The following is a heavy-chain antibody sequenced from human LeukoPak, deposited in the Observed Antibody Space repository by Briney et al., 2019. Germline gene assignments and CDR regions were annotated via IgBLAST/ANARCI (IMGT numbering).Heavy chain of an antibody. V-gene: IGHV3-48*04. D-gene: IGHD3-22*01. Sequence: PGGSLRLSCAASGFTLRKYNMNWVRQAPGKGLEWVSFISGTSGTTYYAASVKGRFTISSDNAQNSLFLQMNSLRAEDTAVYYCARDYYDSSGQFYFASWDQGTLVTVSS. J-gene: IGHJ4*02. CDR1: GFTLRKYN. CDR2: ISGTSGTT. CDR3: ARDYYDSSGQFYFAS.